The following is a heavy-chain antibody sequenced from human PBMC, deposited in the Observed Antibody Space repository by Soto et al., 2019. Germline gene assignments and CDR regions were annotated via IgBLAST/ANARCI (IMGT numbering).Heavy chain of an antibody. V-gene: IGHV1-69*12. Sequence: QVQLVQSGAEVKKSGSSVKVSCKASGGTFSSYAISWVRQAPGQGLEWMGGIIPIFGTANYAQKFQGRVTITADESTSTAYMELSSLRSEDTAVYYCARDLQEGGGYVASYWGQGTLVTVSS. J-gene: IGHJ4*02. CDR3: ARDLQEGGGYVASY. CDR1: GGTFSSYA. D-gene: IGHD5-12*01. CDR2: IIPIFGTA.